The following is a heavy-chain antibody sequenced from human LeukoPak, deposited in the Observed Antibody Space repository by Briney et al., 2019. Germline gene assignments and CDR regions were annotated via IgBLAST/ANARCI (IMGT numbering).Heavy chain of an antibody. J-gene: IGHJ4*02. CDR3: ARGRSSGWYLGSTLDY. V-gene: IGHV4-34*01. CDR2: INHSGST. CDR1: GGSFSGYY. D-gene: IGHD6-19*01. Sequence: SETLSLTCAVYGGSFSGYYWSWIRQPPGKGLEWIGEINHSGSTNYNPSLKSRVTISVDTSKNQFSLKLSSVTAADTAVYYCARGRSSGWYLGSTLDYWGQGTLVTVSS.